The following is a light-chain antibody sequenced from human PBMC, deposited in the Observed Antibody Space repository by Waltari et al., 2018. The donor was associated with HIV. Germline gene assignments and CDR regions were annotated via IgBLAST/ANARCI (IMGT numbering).Light chain of an antibody. Sequence: QSALTQPPSASGSPGQSVTISCTGAISDFDGYAYVSWDQPHPGKDPIFMIYEFRQRPSGVLNLFFGSKSGNAASLTVSGLQAEDEADYYCTSYTGSTKSLLGGGTKLTVL. CDR2: EFR. CDR1: ISDFDGYAY. CDR3: TSYTGSTKSL. V-gene: IGLV2-8*01. J-gene: IGLJ2*01.